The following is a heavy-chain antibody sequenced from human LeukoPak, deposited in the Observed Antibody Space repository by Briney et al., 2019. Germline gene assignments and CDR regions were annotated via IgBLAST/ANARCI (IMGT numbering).Heavy chain of an antibody. D-gene: IGHD3-10*01. Sequence: GGSLRLSCAASGFTFSSYDMHWVRQATGKDLECVSAICTAGDTYYPGSVKGRFTISRENAKNSLYLQMNSLRAGDTAVYYCARGVWFGELSYFDYWGQGTLGTL. J-gene: IGHJ4*02. CDR1: GFTFSSYD. V-gene: IGHV3-13*01. CDR3: ARGVWFGELSYFDY. CDR2: ICTAGDT.